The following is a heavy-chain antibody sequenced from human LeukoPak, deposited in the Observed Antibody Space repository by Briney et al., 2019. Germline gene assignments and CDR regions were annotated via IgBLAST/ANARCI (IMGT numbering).Heavy chain of an antibody. Sequence: ASVKLSCKASGYTFTSYYMRWVRQAPGQGLEWMGIINPSGGSTSYAQKFQGRVTMTRDTSTSTVYMELSSLRSEDTAVYYCAKQDIRSSGWYDWGQGTLVTVSS. CDR2: INPSGGST. V-gene: IGHV1-46*01. CDR1: GYTFTSYY. J-gene: IGHJ4*02. D-gene: IGHD6-13*01. CDR3: AKQDIRSSGWYD.